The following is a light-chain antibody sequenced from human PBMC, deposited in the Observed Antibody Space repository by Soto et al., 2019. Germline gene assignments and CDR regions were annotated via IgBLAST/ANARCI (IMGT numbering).Light chain of an antibody. J-gene: IGKJ1*01. CDR3: QQYGSSGT. CDR2: GGS. V-gene: IGKV3-20*01. Sequence: EFVLTQSPGTLSLSPGERATLSCRASQTVRNNYLAWYQQKPGQAPRLLIYGGSSRATGIPVRFSGSGSETDFTLTISRLEPEDFAVYYCQQYGSSGTFGQGTKVDIK. CDR1: QTVRNNY.